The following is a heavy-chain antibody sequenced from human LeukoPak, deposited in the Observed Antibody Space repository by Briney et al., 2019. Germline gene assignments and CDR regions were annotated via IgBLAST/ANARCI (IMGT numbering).Heavy chain of an antibody. D-gene: IGHD3-22*01. CDR3: ARDHHRRLYDSQARDTFDI. V-gene: IGHV3-30*02. J-gene: IGHJ3*02. CDR2: IQYDGSNQ. CDR1: RFTFSSYG. Sequence: QSGGSLRLSCAASRFTFSSYGMHWVRQAPGKGLEWVAYIQYDGSNQQYADSVKGRFTISRDNAKNSLYLQMNSLRAEDTAVYYCARDHHRRLYDSQARDTFDIWGQGTMVTVSS.